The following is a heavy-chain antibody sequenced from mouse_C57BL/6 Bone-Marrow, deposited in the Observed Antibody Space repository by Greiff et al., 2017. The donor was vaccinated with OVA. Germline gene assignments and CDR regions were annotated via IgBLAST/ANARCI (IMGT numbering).Heavy chain of an antibody. CDR2: IDPENGDT. CDR1: GFNIKDDY. Sequence: VKLQQSGAELVRPGASVTLSCTASGFNIKDDYMHWVKQRPEQGLEWIGWIDPENGDTEYASKFPGKATIPADKSSNTAYLQLLSPASEDASVYYCIPRSGSSYYFDCWGKGTTLTVSS. CDR3: IPRSGSSYYFDC. V-gene: IGHV14-4*01. D-gene: IGHD3-2*02. J-gene: IGHJ2*01.